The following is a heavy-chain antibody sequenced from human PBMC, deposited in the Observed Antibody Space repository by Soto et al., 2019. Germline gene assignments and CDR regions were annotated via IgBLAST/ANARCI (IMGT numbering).Heavy chain of an antibody. Sequence: PSETLSLTCTVSGGSTSSYYWSWIRQPPGKGLEWIGYIYYSGSTNYNPSLKSRVNISVDTSKNQFSLKLSSVTAADTAVYYSARDLQSASMNRGVPIAYHSLVPWGHGTMVRVSS. CDR1: GGSTSSYY. CDR3: ARDLQSASMNRGVPIAYHSLVP. J-gene: IGHJ5*02. D-gene: IGHD3-10*01. CDR2: IYYSGST. V-gene: IGHV4-59*01.